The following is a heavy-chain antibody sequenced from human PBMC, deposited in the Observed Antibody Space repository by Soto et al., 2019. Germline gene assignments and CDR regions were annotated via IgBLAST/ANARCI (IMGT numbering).Heavy chain of an antibody. CDR1: GFTFSGSA. V-gene: IGHV3-73*01. J-gene: IGHJ4*02. Sequence: GGSLRLSCAASGFTFSGSAMHWVRQASGKGLEWVGRIRSRANSYATAYSSSVKGRFTISRDDSKNTAYLQMNSLKTEDTALYYCSSQDYGDSWYFDYWGQGTLVTVSS. CDR3: SSQDYGDSWYFDY. CDR2: IRSRANSYAT. D-gene: IGHD4-17*01.